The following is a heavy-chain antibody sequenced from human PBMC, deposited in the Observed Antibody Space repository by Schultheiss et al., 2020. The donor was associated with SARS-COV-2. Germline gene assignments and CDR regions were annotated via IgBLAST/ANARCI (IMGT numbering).Heavy chain of an antibody. V-gene: IGHV3-13*01. Sequence: ESLKISCAASGFTFSSYDMHWVRQATGKGLEWVSAIGTAGDTYYPGSVKGRFTISRENAKNSLYLQMNSLRAGDTAVYYCARSRGNDAFDIWGQGTMVTVSS. D-gene: IGHD3-10*01. CDR1: GFTFSSYD. J-gene: IGHJ3*02. CDR3: ARSRGNDAFDI. CDR2: IGTAGDT.